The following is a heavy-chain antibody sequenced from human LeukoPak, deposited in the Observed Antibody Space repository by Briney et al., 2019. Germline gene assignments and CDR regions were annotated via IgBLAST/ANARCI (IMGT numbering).Heavy chain of an antibody. CDR2: ISDSAGRT. CDR3: AKGSRIADRPTMWLDP. Sequence: GGSLRLSCAVSGITLSNYGMSWVRQAPGKGLEWVAGISDSAGRTKYADSVKGRFTISRDDSRKTVSLQMTSLRVEDTAVYYCAKGSRIADRPTMWLDPWGQGTLVTVSS. V-gene: IGHV3-23*01. D-gene: IGHD6-6*01. J-gene: IGHJ5*02. CDR1: GITLSNYG.